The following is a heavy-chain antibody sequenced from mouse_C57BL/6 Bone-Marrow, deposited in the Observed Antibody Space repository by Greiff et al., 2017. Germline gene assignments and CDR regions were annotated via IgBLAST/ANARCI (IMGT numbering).Heavy chain of an antibody. CDR1: GFNIKDDY. CDR3: TTDYGSSPDY. CDR2: IDPENGDT. V-gene: IGHV14-4*01. Sequence: VQLQQSGAGLVRPGASVTLSCTAPGFNIKDDYMPWVKRRPEQGQEGFGWIDPENGDTEYASKFQGQAPITANTSSYTSYLQLSSLTSEDTAVYYCTTDYGSSPDYWGQGTTLTVSS. D-gene: IGHD1-1*01. J-gene: IGHJ2*01.